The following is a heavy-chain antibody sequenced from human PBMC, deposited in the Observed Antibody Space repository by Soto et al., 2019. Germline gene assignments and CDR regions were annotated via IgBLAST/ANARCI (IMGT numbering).Heavy chain of an antibody. CDR1: GFTFSTYW. V-gene: IGHV3-74*02. D-gene: IGHD3-10*01. CDR3: ASIPMVRGPTDY. J-gene: IGHJ4*02. CDR2: INGDGSTT. Sequence: EVRLVESGGGLVQPGGSLRLSCAASGFTFSTYWMHWVRQAPGKGLEWVSRINGDGSTTQYADSVKGRFTISRDNAKNTLYLQMNTLSADDTAVYYCASIPMVRGPTDYRGQGTLVTVSP.